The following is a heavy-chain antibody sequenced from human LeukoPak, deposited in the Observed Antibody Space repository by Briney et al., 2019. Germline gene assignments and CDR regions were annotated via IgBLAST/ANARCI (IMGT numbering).Heavy chain of an antibody. CDR3: ARYSSSSGGASYYLDY. J-gene: IGHJ4*01. CDR2: ISGDGSVT. Sequence: GGSLRLSCTASGFTLRNYWMHWVRQVPGKRLVWVSRISGDGSVTNHADSVQGRFTISRDNAKNIVYLQINSLRSEDTAVYYCARYSSSSGGASYYLDYWGHGALVTVSS. V-gene: IGHV3-74*01. CDR1: GFTLRNYW. D-gene: IGHD6-6*01.